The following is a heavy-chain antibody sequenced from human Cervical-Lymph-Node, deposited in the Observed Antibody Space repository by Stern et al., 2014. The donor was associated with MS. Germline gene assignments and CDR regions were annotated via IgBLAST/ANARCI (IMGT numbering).Heavy chain of an antibody. D-gene: IGHD2-21*02. J-gene: IGHJ6*02. CDR3: ATHRGRVTYYYGMDV. CDR2: FDPEHGET. V-gene: IGHV1-24*01. CDR1: GYTLSEIS. Sequence: VQLVQSGAEVKKPGASVKVSCKVSGYTLSEISMHWVLQAPGKGLEWMGGFDPEHGETRYAQKFQVRVTMAEDRSTDTAYMELSSLRSEDTAVYYCATHRGRVTYYYGMDVWGQGTTVTVSS.